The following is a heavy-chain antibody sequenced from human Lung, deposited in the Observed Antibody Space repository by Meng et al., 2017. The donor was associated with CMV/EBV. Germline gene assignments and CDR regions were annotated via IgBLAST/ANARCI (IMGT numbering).Heavy chain of an antibody. D-gene: IGHD3-3*01. CDR1: GGTFSSYA. CDR2: IIPIFGTA. V-gene: IGHV1-69*05. J-gene: IGHJ6*02. Sequence: SVKVSCXASGGTFSSYAISWVRQAPGQGLEWMGGIIPIFGTANYAQKFQGRVTITTDESTSTAYMELSSLRSEDTAVYYCATLPEGAIFGDYGMDVWGQGTXVTVSS. CDR3: ATLPEGAIFGDYGMDV.